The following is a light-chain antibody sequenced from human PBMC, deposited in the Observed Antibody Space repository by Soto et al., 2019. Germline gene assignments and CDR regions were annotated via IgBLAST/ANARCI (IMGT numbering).Light chain of an antibody. Sequence: DIVLTQSPDSLAVSLGESATMNCKCSRSVLYKSNNKNHLSWYQQKPGQPPQLIIYWAYTRESGVTERFSGSGSGTDFTLTISSLEAEDVAFYWCQQYFDVPFTFGGGTKVEIK. V-gene: IGKV4-1*01. CDR2: WAY. CDR3: QQYFDVPFT. J-gene: IGKJ4*01. CDR1: RSVLYKSNNKNH.